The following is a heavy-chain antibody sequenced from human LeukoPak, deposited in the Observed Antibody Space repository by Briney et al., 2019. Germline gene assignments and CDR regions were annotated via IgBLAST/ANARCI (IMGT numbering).Heavy chain of an antibody. CDR3: ARWGMTYGAFDY. D-gene: IGHD1-14*01. V-gene: IGHV3-7*01. J-gene: IGHJ4*02. CDR2: IKQDGSEK. CDR1: GFTFSNYW. Sequence: PGGSLRLSCAASGFTFSNYWMSWVRQAPGKGLEWVANIKQDGSEKYYVDSVKGRFTISRDNAKNSLYLQMNSLRAEDSAVYYCARWGMTYGAFDYWGQGTLVTVSS.